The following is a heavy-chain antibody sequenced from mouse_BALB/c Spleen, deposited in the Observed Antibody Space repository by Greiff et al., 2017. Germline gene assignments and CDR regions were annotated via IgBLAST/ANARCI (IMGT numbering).Heavy chain of an antibody. V-gene: IGHV2-4-1*01. CDR3: ARTDRYDEAMDY. CDR2: IWSGGST. D-gene: IGHD2-14*01. J-gene: IGHJ4*01. CDR1: GFSLTSYG. Sequence: VKLMESGPGLVQPSQSLSITCTVSGFSLTSYGVHWVRQSPGQGLEWLGVIWSGGSTDYNAAFISRLSISKDNSKSQVFFKMNSLQADDTAIYYCARTDRYDEAMDYWGQGTSVTVSS.